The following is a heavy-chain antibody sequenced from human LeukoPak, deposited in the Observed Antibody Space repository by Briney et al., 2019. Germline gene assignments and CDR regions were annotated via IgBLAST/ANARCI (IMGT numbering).Heavy chain of an antibody. V-gene: IGHV1-58*02. CDR3: AADRSPGQWFGEPLWDYGMDV. J-gene: IGHJ6*02. CDR1: GFTHTSSA. Sequence: SVQVSRKASGFTHTSSAMQWVRQARGQRLEWIGWIVVGSGNTNYVQKFQERVTITRDMSTSTAYMELRSLRSEDTAGYYCAADRSPGQWFGEPLWDYGMDVWGQGTTVTVSS. CDR2: IVVGSGNT. D-gene: IGHD3-10*01.